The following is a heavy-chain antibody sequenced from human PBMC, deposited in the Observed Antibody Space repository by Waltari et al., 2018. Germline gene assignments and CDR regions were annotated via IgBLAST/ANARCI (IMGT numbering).Heavy chain of an antibody. CDR1: GFTFSSYS. D-gene: IGHD4-17*01. J-gene: IGHJ3*02. V-gene: IGHV3-21*01. CDR3: ARDEGVTNAFDI. CDR2: ISSSSSYI. Sequence: EVQLVESGGGLVKPGGSLRLSCAASGFTFSSYSMNWVRQAPGKGLEWVSSISSSSSYIYYADSVKGRFTISRDNAKNSLYLQMNSLRAEDTAVYYCARDEGVTNAFDIWGQGTMVTVSS.